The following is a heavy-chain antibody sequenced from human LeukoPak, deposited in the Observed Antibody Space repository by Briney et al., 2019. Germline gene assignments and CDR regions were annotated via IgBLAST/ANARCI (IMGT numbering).Heavy chain of an antibody. Sequence: SETLSLTCTVSGGSISSYYWSWIRQPAGKGLEWIGRIYTSGSTNYNPSLKSRVTMSVDTSKNQFSLKLSSVTAADTAVYYCARGQNMITFGGVIDRGAFDIWGQGTMVTVSS. J-gene: IGHJ3*02. CDR2: IYTSGST. V-gene: IGHV4-4*07. CDR1: GGSISSYY. D-gene: IGHD3-16*02. CDR3: ARGQNMITFGGVIDRGAFDI.